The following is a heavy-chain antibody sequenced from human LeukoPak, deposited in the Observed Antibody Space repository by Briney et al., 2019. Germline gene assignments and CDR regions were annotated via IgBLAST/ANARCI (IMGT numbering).Heavy chain of an antibody. CDR1: GFTFSSYG. Sequence: PGGSLRLSCAASGFTFSSYGMHWVRQAPGKGLEWVAVISYDGSNKYYADSVKGRFTISRDNSKNTLYLQMNSLRAEDTAVYYCAKEDIVVVVAATALDYWGQGTLVTVSS. CDR2: ISYDGSNK. D-gene: IGHD2-15*01. CDR3: AKEDIVVVVAATALDY. J-gene: IGHJ4*02. V-gene: IGHV3-30*18.